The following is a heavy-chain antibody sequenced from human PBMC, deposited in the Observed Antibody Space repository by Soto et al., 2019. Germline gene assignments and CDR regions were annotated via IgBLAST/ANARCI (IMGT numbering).Heavy chain of an antibody. J-gene: IGHJ3*02. CDR2: IYPGDSDT. CDR1: GYSFTSYW. Sequence: GESLKISCKGSGYSFTSYWIGWVRQMPGKGLEWMGIIYPGDSDTRYSPSFQGQVTISADKSISTAYLQWSSLKASDTAMYYCASTLSEEVVFPDAFDIWGQGTMVTVSS. V-gene: IGHV5-51*01. CDR3: ASTLSEEVVFPDAFDI.